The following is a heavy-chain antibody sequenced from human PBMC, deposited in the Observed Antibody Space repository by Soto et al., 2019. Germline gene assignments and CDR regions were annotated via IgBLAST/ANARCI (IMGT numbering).Heavy chain of an antibody. CDR3: ARVLLTGPAGD. V-gene: IGHV1-46*01. D-gene: IGHD3-9*01. CDR1: GYTFTSYY. J-gene: IGHJ4*02. CDR2: INPSGGST. Sequence: QVQLVQSGAEVKKPGASVKVSCKASGYTFTSYYMHWVRQAPGQGLEWMGIINPSGGSTSYAQKFQGRVTMTRDTSTSTVYLELSSLRAEETAVYYCARVLLTGPAGDWGQGTLVTVSS.